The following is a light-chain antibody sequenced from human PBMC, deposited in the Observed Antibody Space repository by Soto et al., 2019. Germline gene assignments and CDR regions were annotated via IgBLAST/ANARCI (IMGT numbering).Light chain of an antibody. V-gene: IGKV1-39*01. Sequence: DIQMTQSPSSLSASVGDRVTITCRASQSIGSYLNWYQHKPGKAPKLLIYGASSLQSGVPSRFSGSGSGPDFTLTISSLQPEDFATYYCQQSYSTRITFGQGTKVDIK. J-gene: IGKJ1*01. CDR1: QSIGSY. CDR3: QQSYSTRIT. CDR2: GAS.